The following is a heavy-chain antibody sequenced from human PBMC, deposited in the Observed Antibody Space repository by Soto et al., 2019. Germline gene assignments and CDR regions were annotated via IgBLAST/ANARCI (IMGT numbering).Heavy chain of an antibody. CDR2: ISGSDGKT. V-gene: IGHV3-23*01. D-gene: IGHD3-3*01. CDR1: GFSFASFA. Sequence: GSLRLSCTTSGFSFASFAMTWVRQAPGKGLEWVATISGSDGKTYYADSVKGRFSISRDTSRNTLYLQMNSLRADDTAIYYCAKWSYLDYWGQGTRVTVSS. CDR3: AKWSYLDY. J-gene: IGHJ4*02.